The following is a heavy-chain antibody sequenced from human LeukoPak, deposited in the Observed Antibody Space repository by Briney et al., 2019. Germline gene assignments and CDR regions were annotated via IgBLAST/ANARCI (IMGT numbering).Heavy chain of an antibody. J-gene: IGHJ5*02. CDR1: GFTFSSYA. V-gene: IGHV3-23*01. CDR3: ARDGTRGGSYP. D-gene: IGHD1-26*01. Sequence: GGSLRLSCAASGFTFSSYAMSWVRQAPGKGLEWVSAISGSGGSTYYADSVKGRFTISRDNSKNTLYLQMNSLRAEDTAVYYCARDGTRGGSYPWGQGTLVTVSS. CDR2: ISGSGGST.